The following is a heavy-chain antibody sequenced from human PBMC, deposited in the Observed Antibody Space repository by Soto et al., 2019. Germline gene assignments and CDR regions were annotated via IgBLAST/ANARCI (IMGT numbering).Heavy chain of an antibody. Sequence: SVKVSCKASGGTFSSYTISWVRQAPGQGLEWMGRIIPILGIANYAQKFQGRVTITADKSTSTAYMELSSLRSEDTAVYYCARGSDDSSGSDAFDIWGQGTMVTVSS. V-gene: IGHV1-69*02. CDR1: GGTFSSYT. J-gene: IGHJ3*02. D-gene: IGHD3-22*01. CDR3: ARGSDDSSGSDAFDI. CDR2: IIPILGIA.